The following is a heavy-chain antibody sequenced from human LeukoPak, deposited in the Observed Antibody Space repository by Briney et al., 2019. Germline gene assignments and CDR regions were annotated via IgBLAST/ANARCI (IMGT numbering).Heavy chain of an antibody. CDR1: GFTFDDYA. CDR2: ISWNSGSI. D-gene: IGHD3-9*01. V-gene: IGHV3-9*01. CDR3: AKDLRLNVLRYFDWLFDY. J-gene: IGHJ4*02. Sequence: PGRSLRLSCAASGFTFDDYAMHWVRQAPGKGLEWVSGISWNSGSIGYADSVKGRFTISRDNAKNSLYLQMNSLSAEDTALYYCAKDLRLNVLRYFDWLFDYWGQGTLVTVSS.